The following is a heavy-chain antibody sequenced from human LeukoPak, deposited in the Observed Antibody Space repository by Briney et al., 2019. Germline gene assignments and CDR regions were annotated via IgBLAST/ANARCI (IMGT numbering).Heavy chain of an antibody. Sequence: GGSLRLSCAASGFTFTGYYMHWVRQAPGQGLEWMGWINPNSGGTNYAQKFQGRVTMTRDTSISTAYMELSRLRSDDTAVYYCARATTGYFDYWGQGTLVTVSS. CDR2: INPNSGGT. D-gene: IGHD1-26*01. CDR3: ARATTGYFDY. J-gene: IGHJ4*02. V-gene: IGHV1-2*02. CDR1: GFTFTGYY.